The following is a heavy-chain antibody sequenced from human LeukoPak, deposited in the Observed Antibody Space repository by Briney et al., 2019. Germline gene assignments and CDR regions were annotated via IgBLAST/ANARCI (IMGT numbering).Heavy chain of an antibody. CDR2: IYYSGST. J-gene: IGHJ4*02. CDR1: GGSISGDY. D-gene: IGHD2-15*01. V-gene: IGHV4-59*01. Sequence: PSETLSLTCTVSGGSISGDYWSWMRQRPGKGLEWGGYIYYSGSTNDNPSLKSRVTISVDTSKNPSSLKLSTVTAADTAAYYCASTSEGYCSGGSCYATPYFDYWGQGTLVTVSS. CDR3: ASTSEGYCSGGSCYATPYFDY.